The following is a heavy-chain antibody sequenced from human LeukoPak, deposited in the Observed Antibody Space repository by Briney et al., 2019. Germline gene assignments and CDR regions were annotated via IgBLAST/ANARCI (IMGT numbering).Heavy chain of an antibody. CDR2: ISSSADST. CDR3: AKNGLWFGELLGDY. Sequence: LGGSLIQGCSGPGLRLSSYARGWVRQTPGNGLEWASPISSSADSTYYADSVKCRFTISRDKSKNMLYLQMHSLTAEDTAVYYCAKNGLWFGELLGDYWGQGTLVTVSS. J-gene: IGHJ4*02. CDR1: GLRLSSYA. D-gene: IGHD3-10*01. V-gene: IGHV3-23*01.